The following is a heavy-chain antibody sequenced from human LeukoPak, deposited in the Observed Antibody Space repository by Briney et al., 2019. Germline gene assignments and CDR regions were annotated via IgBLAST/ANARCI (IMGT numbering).Heavy chain of an antibody. CDR1: GYTFTSYY. V-gene: IGHV1-46*01. CDR3: TRATGAGLIDY. D-gene: IGHD1-1*01. J-gene: IGHJ4*02. CDR2: INPSGGST. Sequence: VASVKVSCKASGYTFTSYYMHWVRQAPGQGLEWMGIINPSGGSTSYAQKFQGRVTMTRDTSTSTVYMELSSLRSEDTAVYYCTRATGAGLIDYWGQGTLVTVSS.